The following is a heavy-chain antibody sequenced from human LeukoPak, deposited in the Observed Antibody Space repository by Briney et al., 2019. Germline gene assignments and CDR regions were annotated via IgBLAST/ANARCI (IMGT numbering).Heavy chain of an antibody. CDR2: ISSSSSYI. Sequence: GGSLRLSCAASGFTFSSYWMSWVRQAPGKGLEWVSSISSSSSYIYYADSVKGRFTISRDNAKNSLYLQMNSLRAEDTAVYYCARDLVPAAISGDWFDPWGQGTLVTVSS. V-gene: IGHV3-21*01. D-gene: IGHD2-2*01. CDR1: GFTFSSYW. CDR3: ARDLVPAAISGDWFDP. J-gene: IGHJ5*02.